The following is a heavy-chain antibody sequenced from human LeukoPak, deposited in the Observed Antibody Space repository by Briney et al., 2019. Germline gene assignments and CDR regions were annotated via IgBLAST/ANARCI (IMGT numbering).Heavy chain of an antibody. J-gene: IGHJ5*02. V-gene: IGHV1-69*05. CDR1: GGTFSSYA. Sequence: GASVKVSCKASGGTFSSYAISWVRQAPGQGLEWMGGIIPIFGTANYAQKLQGRVTMTTDTSTSTAYMELRSLRSDDTAVYYCARDPTIYNYYGSGSSYWFDPWGQGTLVTVSS. CDR3: ARDPTIYNYYGSGSSYWFDP. CDR2: IIPIFGTA. D-gene: IGHD3-10*01.